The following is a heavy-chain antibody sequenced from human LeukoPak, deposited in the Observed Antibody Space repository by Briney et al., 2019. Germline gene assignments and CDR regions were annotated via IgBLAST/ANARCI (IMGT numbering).Heavy chain of an antibody. V-gene: IGHV3-48*03. D-gene: IGHD3-10*01. CDR2: INGPGSSV. Sequence: GSLRLSCAASGFTFSSYEMHWVRQAPGKGLEWLSYINGPGSSVRYGDPAAGRFTDSRDIAKNFLYLQMSSLRVDDTAVYYCARDVGWFGQFSFDSWGQGTLVAVSS. CDR1: GFTFSSYE. CDR3: ARDVGWFGQFSFDS. J-gene: IGHJ4*02.